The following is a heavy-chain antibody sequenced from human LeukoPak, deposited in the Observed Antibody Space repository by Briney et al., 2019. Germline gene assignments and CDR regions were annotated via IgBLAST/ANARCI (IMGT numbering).Heavy chain of an antibody. Sequence: SETLSLTCTVSDDSISSSSHFWGWIRQPPGKGLGWIGSISYSGTIYYNPPLKSRVTISVDTSKNRFSLNLSSVTAADTAVYYCARDWLFGSFDIWGQGTMVTVSS. CDR1: DDSISSSSHF. V-gene: IGHV4-39*02. CDR3: ARDWLFGSFDI. CDR2: ISYSGTI. D-gene: IGHD3-9*01. J-gene: IGHJ3*02.